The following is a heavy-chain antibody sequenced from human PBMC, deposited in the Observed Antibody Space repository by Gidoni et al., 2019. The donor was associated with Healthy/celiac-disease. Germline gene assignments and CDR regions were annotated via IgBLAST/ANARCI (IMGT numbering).Heavy chain of an antibody. CDR2: IWYDGSNK. D-gene: IGHD6-13*01. Sequence: QVQLVESGGGVVQPGRSLRLSCAASGFTFSSYGMHWVRQAPGKGLEWVAVIWYDGSNKYYADSVKGRFTISRDNSKNTLYLQMNSLRAEDTAVYYCAREVAGHIAAAGISGMDVWGQGTTVTVSS. CDR3: AREVAGHIAAAGISGMDV. CDR1: GFTFSSYG. V-gene: IGHV3-33*01. J-gene: IGHJ6*02.